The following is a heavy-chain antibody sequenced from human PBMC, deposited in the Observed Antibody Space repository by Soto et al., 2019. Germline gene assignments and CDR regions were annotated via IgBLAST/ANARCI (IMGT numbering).Heavy chain of an antibody. CDR1: GGNFRSYA. Sequence: QVQLVQSGAALKKPGSSVKVSCKASGGNFRSYAISWLRQAPGQGLEWMGGIVPIFGVTNYAQRFQGRVTITADESTSTAYMELSSLRSDDTAVYYCVRPDGRGYSSNHHYYYALDVWGQGTTVTV. CDR3: VRPDGRGYSSNHHYYYALDV. V-gene: IGHV1-69*01. D-gene: IGHD2-21*01. J-gene: IGHJ6*02. CDR2: IVPIFGVT.